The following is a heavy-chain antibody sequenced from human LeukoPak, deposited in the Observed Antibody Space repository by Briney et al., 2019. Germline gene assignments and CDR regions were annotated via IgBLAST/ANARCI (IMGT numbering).Heavy chain of an antibody. J-gene: IGHJ4*02. Sequence: SETLSLTCTVSGGSISSYYWSWIRQPPGKGLEWIGYIYYSGSTNYNPSLKSRVTISVDTSKNQFSLKLSSVTAADTAVYYCARVTYGSGSYYFDYWGQGTLVTVSS. CDR1: GGSISSYY. D-gene: IGHD3-10*01. CDR3: ARVTYGSGSYYFDY. V-gene: IGHV4-59*01. CDR2: IYYSGST.